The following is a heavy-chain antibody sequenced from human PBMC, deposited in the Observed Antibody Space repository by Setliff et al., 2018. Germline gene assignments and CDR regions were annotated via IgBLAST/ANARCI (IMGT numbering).Heavy chain of an antibody. CDR1: GFTVSSNY. Sequence: GGSLRLSCAASGFTVSSNYMTWVRQAPGKGLEWVSVIYSGGSTYYADSVKGRFTISRDNSKNTLYLQMNSLRPEDTAIYYCARSTSGAFDYWGQGALVTVSS. V-gene: IGHV3-53*05. CDR2: IYSGGST. J-gene: IGHJ4*02. D-gene: IGHD2-2*01. CDR3: ARSTSGAFDY.